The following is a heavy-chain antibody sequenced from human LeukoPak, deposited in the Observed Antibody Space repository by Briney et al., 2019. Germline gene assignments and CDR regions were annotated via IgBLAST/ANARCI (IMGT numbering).Heavy chain of an antibody. CDR1: GGSLRGYY. CDR3: ARGYYSNSYDYWYFDL. Sequence: SETLSLTCTVSGGSLRGYYWSWIRQPPGKGLEWIAYIYYSGSTNYNPSLKSRVTISVDTSKNQFSLKLSSVTAADTAVYYCARGYYSNSYDYWYFDLWGRGTLVTVSS. J-gene: IGHJ2*01. V-gene: IGHV4-59*01. D-gene: IGHD5-12*01. CDR2: IYYSGST.